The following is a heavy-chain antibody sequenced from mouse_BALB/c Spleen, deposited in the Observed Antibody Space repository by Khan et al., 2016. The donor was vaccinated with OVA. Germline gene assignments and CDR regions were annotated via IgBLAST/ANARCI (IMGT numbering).Heavy chain of an antibody. CDR2: IYPGSGST. J-gene: IGHJ4*01. CDR1: GYIFTSYW. V-gene: IGHV1S22*01. CDR3: TRWTYFAMDY. Sequence: LQQPGSELVRPGASVKLSCKASGYIFTSYWMHWVKQRPGQGLEWIGNIYPGSGSTKYDEKFKSKATLTVDTSSSTVYMQLSSLTSEDSAVYYSTRWTYFAMDYWGQGTSVTVSS.